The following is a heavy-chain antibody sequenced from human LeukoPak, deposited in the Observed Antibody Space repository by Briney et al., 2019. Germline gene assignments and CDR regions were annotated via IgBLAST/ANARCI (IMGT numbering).Heavy chain of an antibody. V-gene: IGHV3-48*01. CDR2: FSSSSSTI. CDR1: GFTFSSYS. CDR3: ARWLDTAVAFDI. J-gene: IGHJ3*02. Sequence: GGSLRLSCAASGFTFSSYSMNWVRQAPGKGLEWVSYFSSSSSTIYYADSVKGRFTISRDNAKNSLYLQMNSLRAEDTAVYYCARWLDTAVAFDIWGQGTMVTVSS. D-gene: IGHD2-2*02.